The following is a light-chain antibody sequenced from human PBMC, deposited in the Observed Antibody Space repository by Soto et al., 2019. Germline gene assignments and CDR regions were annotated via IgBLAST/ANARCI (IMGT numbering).Light chain of an antibody. Sequence: EIALTQSPGTLSLSPGERATLSCRASQSVTANYLAWYQQRPGQAPRLLIYAASIRATGVPDRFSGSGSGTDFTLTISRLEPEDFAVYYCLQYGVPLWTFGQGTTVEIK. CDR1: QSVTANY. CDR3: LQYGVPLWT. J-gene: IGKJ1*01. CDR2: AAS. V-gene: IGKV3-20*01.